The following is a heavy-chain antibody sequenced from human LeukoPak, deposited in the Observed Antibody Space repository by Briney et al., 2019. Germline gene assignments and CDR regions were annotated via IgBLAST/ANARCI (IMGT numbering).Heavy chain of an antibody. D-gene: IGHD2-2*01. CDR1: GGSISSYY. CDR3: VRTYCTTTSCYRDTSDI. Sequence: SETLSLTCTVSGGSISSYYWSWIRQSAGKGLEWIGRIYTSGSTKYSPSLESRVTMSVDTPKNQFSLKLRSVTAADTAVYYCVRTYCTTTSCYRDTSDIWGQGTMVTVSS. CDR2: IYTSGST. J-gene: IGHJ3*02. V-gene: IGHV4-4*07.